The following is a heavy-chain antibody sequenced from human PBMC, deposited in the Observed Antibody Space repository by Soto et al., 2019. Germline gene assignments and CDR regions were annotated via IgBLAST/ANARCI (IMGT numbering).Heavy chain of an antibody. Sequence: ETLSLTCTVSGGSISSTRYYWGWIRQPPGKGQERIGTTYYTGSTYYNKSLKNRVTISVDMSKNQFSLKVRSVTAADTAVYYCVSGPGTTADYWGQGTLVTVSS. CDR1: GGSISSTRYY. D-gene: IGHD1-1*01. CDR3: VSGPGTTADY. V-gene: IGHV4-39*01. J-gene: IGHJ4*02. CDR2: TYYTGST.